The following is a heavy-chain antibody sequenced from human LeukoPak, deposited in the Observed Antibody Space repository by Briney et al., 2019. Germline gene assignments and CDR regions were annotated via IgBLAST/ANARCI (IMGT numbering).Heavy chain of an antibody. V-gene: IGHV3-30-3*01. Sequence: GRSLRLSCAASGFSFSTFAMHWARQAPGKGLEWVAVISSDGSNKYTADSVKGRFTISRDNSKNTLYLQMNSLRAEDTAVYYCSKGQWLVEQTFDYWGQGTLVTVSS. D-gene: IGHD6-19*01. J-gene: IGHJ4*02. CDR1: GFSFSTFA. CDR2: ISSDGSNK. CDR3: SKGQWLVEQTFDY.